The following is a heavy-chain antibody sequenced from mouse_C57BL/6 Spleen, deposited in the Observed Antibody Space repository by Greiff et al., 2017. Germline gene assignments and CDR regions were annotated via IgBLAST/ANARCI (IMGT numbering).Heavy chain of an antibody. J-gene: IGHJ2*01. D-gene: IGHD1-1*01. CDR1: GYTFTSYW. CDR3: ARRLAGSSYDFDY. CDR2: IDPSDSET. V-gene: IGHV1-52*01. Sequence: QVQLQQPGAELVRPGSSVKLSCKASGYTFTSYWMHWVKQRPIQGLEWIGNIDPSDSETHYNQKFKDKATLTVDKSSSTAYMQLSSLTSEDSAVYYCARRLAGSSYDFDYWGKGTTLTVSS.